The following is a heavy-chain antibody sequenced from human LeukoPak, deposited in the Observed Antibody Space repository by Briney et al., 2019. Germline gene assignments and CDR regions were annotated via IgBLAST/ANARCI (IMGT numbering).Heavy chain of an antibody. CDR2: LNWNGGST. V-gene: IGHV3-20*04. D-gene: IGHD3-3*01. Sequence: GGSLRLSCAASGFTFDDYGMSGVRQAPGKGLEWVSGLNWNGGSTGYADSVKGRFTISRDNAKNSLYLQMNSLRAEDTALYYCARGGVWGFLEWLREGPPAPFDYWGQGTLVTVSS. J-gene: IGHJ4*02. CDR3: ARGGVWGFLEWLREGPPAPFDY. CDR1: GFTFDDYG.